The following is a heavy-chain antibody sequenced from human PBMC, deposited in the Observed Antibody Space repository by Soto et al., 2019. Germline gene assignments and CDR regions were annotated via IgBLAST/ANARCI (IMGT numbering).Heavy chain of an antibody. D-gene: IGHD2-15*01. CDR1: GGSFSSGDYY. CDR3: ARDPCGSGGRCYWDLDV. V-gene: IGHV4-31*03. CDR2: TYYSGST. J-gene: IGHJ6*02. Sequence: SETLSLTCTVSGGSFSSGDYYWSWIRQHPGKGLEWIGSTYYSGSTYYNPSLKSRVTISVDTSKNQFSLKLSSVTAADTAVYYCARDPCGSGGRCYWDLDVWGRGTTVTVSS.